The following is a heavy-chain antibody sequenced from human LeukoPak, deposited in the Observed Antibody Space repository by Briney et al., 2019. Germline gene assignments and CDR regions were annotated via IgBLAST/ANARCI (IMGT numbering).Heavy chain of an antibody. V-gene: IGHV4-4*07. CDR3: ARGGTYGSGRNQHTTLDY. CDR2: IYTRGST. J-gene: IGHJ4*02. CDR1: GDSISDDY. D-gene: IGHD3-10*01. Sequence: SETLSLTCTVSGDSISDDYWSWIRQAAGKELEWIVRIYTRGSTNYNPSLKSRVTISLDKSKKQFSLNLNSVTAADTAVYYCARGGTYGSGRNQHTTLDYWGQGTLVTVSS.